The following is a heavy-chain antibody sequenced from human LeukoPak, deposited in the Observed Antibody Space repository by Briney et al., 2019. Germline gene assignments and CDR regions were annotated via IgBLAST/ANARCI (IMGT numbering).Heavy chain of an antibody. CDR2: IYWDDDK. CDR1: GFSLSTSGVG. V-gene: IGHV2-5*02. Sequence: ESGPTLVKPTQTLTLTCTFSGFSLSTSGVGVGWIRQPPGKALEWTALIYWDDDKCYSPSLKSRLTITKDTSKNQVVLTMTNMDPVDTATYYCAHRVQLERPGWFDPWGQGTLVTVSS. D-gene: IGHD1-1*01. CDR3: AHRVQLERPGWFDP. J-gene: IGHJ5*02.